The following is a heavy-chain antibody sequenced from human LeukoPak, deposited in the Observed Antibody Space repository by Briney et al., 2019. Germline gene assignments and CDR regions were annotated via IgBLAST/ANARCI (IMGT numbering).Heavy chain of an antibody. V-gene: IGHV3-21*06. CDR1: GFTFSTYS. Sequence: GGSLRLSCAASGFTFSTYSMNWVRQAPGKGLEWVSSISSSNTYIYYADSVKGRFTISRDNAKNSLYLQMNSLRAEDTAVYYCARGINWGSDYWGQGTLVTVSS. CDR3: ARGINWGSDY. CDR2: ISSSNTYI. J-gene: IGHJ4*02. D-gene: IGHD7-27*01.